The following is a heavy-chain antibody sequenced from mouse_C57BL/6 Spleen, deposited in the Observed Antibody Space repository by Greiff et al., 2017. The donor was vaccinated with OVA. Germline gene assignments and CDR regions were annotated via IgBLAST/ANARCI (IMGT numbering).Heavy chain of an antibody. J-gene: IGHJ2*01. V-gene: IGHV1-76*01. CDR1: GYTFTDYY. CDR3: ARSNYYGSSWGDY. Sequence: QVTLKVSGAELVRPGASVKLSCKASGYTFTDYYINWVKQRPGQGLEWIARIYPGSGNTYYNEKFKGKATLTAEKSSSTAYMQLSSLTSEDSAVYFCARSNYYGSSWGDYWGQGTTLTVSS. D-gene: IGHD1-1*01. CDR2: IYPGSGNT.